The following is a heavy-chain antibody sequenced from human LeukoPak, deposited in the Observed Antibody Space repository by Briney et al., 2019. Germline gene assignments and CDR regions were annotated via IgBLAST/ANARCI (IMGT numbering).Heavy chain of an antibody. CDR1: GGSISSSSYY. D-gene: IGHD6-6*01. V-gene: IGHV4-39*07. J-gene: IGHJ4*02. CDR3: ARGVARSSKFHFSYYFDY. CDR2: IYHSGST. Sequence: SETLSLTCIVSGGSISSSSYYWGWIRQPPGRGLEWIGSIYHSGSTYYNPSLKSRVTISVDTSKNQFSLNLSSVTAADTAVYYCARGVARSSKFHFSYYFDYWGQGTLVTVSS.